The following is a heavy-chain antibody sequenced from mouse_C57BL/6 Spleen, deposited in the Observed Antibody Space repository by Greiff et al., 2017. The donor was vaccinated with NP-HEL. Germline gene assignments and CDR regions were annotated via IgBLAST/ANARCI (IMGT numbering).Heavy chain of an antibody. CDR1: GYAFSSYW. CDR3: ARGGQLRLRPFAY. CDR2: IYPGDGDT. D-gene: IGHD3-2*02. Sequence: QVQLKESGAELVKPGASVKISCKASGYAFSSYWMNWVKQRPGKGLEWIGQIYPGDGDTNYNGKFKGKATLTADKSSSTAYMQLSSLTSEDSAVYFCARGGQLRLRPFAYWGQGTLVTVSA. J-gene: IGHJ3*01. V-gene: IGHV1-80*01.